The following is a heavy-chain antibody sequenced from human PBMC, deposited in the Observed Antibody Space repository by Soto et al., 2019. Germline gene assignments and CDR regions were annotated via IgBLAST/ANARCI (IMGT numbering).Heavy chain of an antibody. CDR1: GFTFSSYA. CDR2: ISGSGGTT. Sequence: GGSLRLSCAASGFTFSSYAMSWVRQAPGMGLEWVSAISGSGGTTYYADSVKGRFTISRDNSKNTLYLQMNSLRAEDTAVYYCEKGKLAVAGSDYFDYWGQGTLVTVYS. D-gene: IGHD6-19*01. V-gene: IGHV3-23*01. CDR3: EKGKLAVAGSDYFDY. J-gene: IGHJ4*02.